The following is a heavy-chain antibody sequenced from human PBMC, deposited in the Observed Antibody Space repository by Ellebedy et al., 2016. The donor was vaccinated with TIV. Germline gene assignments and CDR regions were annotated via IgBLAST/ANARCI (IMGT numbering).Heavy chain of an antibody. Sequence: AASVKVSCKTSGYMFTSRDINWVRQATGQGPEWMGWMNPKSGNAGYAQKFQCRVSMTANTSTSTAYMELRSLISDDTAVYYCTRGAGQTYGHDWFDPWGQGTLVAVSS. J-gene: IGHJ5*02. CDR3: TRGAGQTYGHDWFDP. CDR2: MNPKSGNA. V-gene: IGHV1-8*01. CDR1: GYMFTSRD. D-gene: IGHD3-10*01.